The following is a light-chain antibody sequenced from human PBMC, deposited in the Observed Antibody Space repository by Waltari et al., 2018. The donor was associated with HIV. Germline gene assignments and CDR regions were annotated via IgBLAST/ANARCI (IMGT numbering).Light chain of an antibody. J-gene: IGLJ1*01. CDR3: CSYGGSYSYV. V-gene: IGLV2-11*01. CDR1: SSDVGGYKY. CDR2: DVS. Sequence: QSALTQPRSVSGSPGQSVTISCTGSSSDVGGYKYVSWYEQHPGKAPKLMIYDVSKLPSGVPDCFSGCKSVNTASLTISGLQAEDESDYYCCSYGGSYSYVFGTGTKVTVL.